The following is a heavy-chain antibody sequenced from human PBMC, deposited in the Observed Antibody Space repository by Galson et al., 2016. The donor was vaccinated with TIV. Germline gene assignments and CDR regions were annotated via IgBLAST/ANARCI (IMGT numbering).Heavy chain of an antibody. D-gene: IGHD3-22*01. V-gene: IGHV3-33*08. CDR2: IWYDGSKK. J-gene: IGHJ3*02. Sequence: SLRLSCAASGFTFSNSALHWVRQAPGKGLEWVAGIWYDGSKKNYADSVKGRFTISRDNSKNTVYLQMDSLRAEDTAVYYCARDQNYYDSSGYHLGRWDGGFDIWGQGTMVTVSS. CDR1: GFTFSNSA. CDR3: ARDQNYYDSSGYHLGRWDGGFDI.